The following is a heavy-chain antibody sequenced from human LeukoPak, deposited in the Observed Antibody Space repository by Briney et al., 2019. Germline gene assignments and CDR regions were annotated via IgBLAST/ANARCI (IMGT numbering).Heavy chain of an antibody. CDR3: ARAVYDSSGYYYGPYGY. Sequence: SETLSLTCTVSGGSISSSSYYWGWIRQPPGKGLEWIGSIYYSGGTYYNPSLKSRVTISVDTSKNQFSLKLSSVTAADTAVYYCARAVYDSSGYYYGPYGYWGQGTLVTVSS. CDR1: GGSISSSSYY. J-gene: IGHJ4*02. D-gene: IGHD3-22*01. V-gene: IGHV4-39*07. CDR2: IYYSGGT.